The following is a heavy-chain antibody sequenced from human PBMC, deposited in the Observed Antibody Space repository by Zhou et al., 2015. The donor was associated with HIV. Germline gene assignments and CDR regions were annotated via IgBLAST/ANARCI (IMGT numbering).Heavy chain of an antibody. CDR2: LIPVFGMR. CDR3: ARRSGSHYHAYDL. V-gene: IGHV1-69*01. J-gene: IGHJ3*01. Sequence: QVLLVQSGAEVKKPGSSVRVSCKTSGERFINYGVSWVRQAPGQGLEWMGGLIPVFGMRHFAQRFQGRLTITADESMSTVYLGLSSLTSEDTAVYYCARRSGSHYHAYDLWGQGTMVTVSS. CDR1: GERFINYG. D-gene: IGHD1-26*01.